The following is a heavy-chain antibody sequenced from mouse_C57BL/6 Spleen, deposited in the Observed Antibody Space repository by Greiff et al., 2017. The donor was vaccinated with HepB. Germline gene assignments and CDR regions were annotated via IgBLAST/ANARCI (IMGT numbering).Heavy chain of an antibody. J-gene: IGHJ2*01. CDR2: INYDGSST. CDR1: GFTFSDYY. D-gene: IGHD4-1*01. Sequence: EVKLVESEGGLVQPGSSMKLSCTASGFTFSDYYMAWVRQVPEKGLEWVANINYDGSSTYYLDSLKSRFIISRDNAKNILYLQMSSLKSEDTATYYGARELGRYFDYWGQGTTLTVSS. CDR3: ARELGRYFDY. V-gene: IGHV5-16*01.